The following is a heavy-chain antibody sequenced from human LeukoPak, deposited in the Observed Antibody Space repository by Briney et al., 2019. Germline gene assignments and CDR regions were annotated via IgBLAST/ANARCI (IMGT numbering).Heavy chain of an antibody. CDR3: ARVRCSGGSCPYYYYYYFMDV. CDR2: IYYSGST. J-gene: IGHJ6*03. Sequence: PSETLSLTCTVSGDSISNYYWSWIRQPPGKGLEWIGSIYYSGSTNYNPSLKSRVTISVDTSKNQFSLKLRFVTAADTAVYYCARVRCSGGSCPYYYYYYFMDVWGKGTTVTVSS. V-gene: IGHV4-59*12. CDR1: GDSISNYY. D-gene: IGHD2-15*01.